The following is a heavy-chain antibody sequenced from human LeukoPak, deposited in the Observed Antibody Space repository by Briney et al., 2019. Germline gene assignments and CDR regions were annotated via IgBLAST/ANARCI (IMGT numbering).Heavy chain of an antibody. CDR2: IKQDESEI. Sequence: PGGSLRLSCVASGFTLSSHWMHWVRQAPGKGLEWVANIKQDESEIYYVDSVKGRFTISRDNAENSLYLQMNSLRAGDTAVYYCARDIGAWSAYWGQGTLVTVSS. D-gene: IGHD6-19*01. CDR3: ARDIGAWSAY. CDR1: GFTLSSHW. J-gene: IGHJ4*02. V-gene: IGHV3-7*01.